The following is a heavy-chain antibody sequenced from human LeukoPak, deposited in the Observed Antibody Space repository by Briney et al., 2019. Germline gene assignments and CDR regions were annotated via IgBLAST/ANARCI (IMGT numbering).Heavy chain of an antibody. CDR1: GYTFTGYY. CDR2: INPNSGGT. CDR3: ARGGYCGGDCYPEYYFDY. Sequence: ASVKVSCKASGYTFTGYYMHWVRQAPGQGLEWMGWINPNSGGTNYAQKFQGRVTMIRDTSISTAYMELRSLRSDDTAVYYCARGGYCGGDCYPEYYFDYWGQGTLVTVSP. D-gene: IGHD2-21*02. V-gene: IGHV1-2*02. J-gene: IGHJ4*02.